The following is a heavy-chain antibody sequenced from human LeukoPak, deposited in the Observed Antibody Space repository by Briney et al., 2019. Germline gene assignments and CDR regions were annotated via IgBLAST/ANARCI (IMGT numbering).Heavy chain of an antibody. CDR2: ISASGAGS. D-gene: IGHD4-11*01. V-gene: IGHV3-23*01. CDR3: VKTGTEDDYSIHFDH. Sequence: GGSLRLSCAASGFTFSSSAMSWVRQAPGKGLEWVSTISASGAGSFHADSVKGRFTISRNNSNNTLYLQMSSLRADDTALYYCVKTGTEDDYSIHFDHWGQGALVTVSS. CDR1: GFTFSSSA. J-gene: IGHJ4*02.